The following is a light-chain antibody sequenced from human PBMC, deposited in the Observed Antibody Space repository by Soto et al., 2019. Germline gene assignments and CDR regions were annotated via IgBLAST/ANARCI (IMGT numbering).Light chain of an antibody. V-gene: IGLV2-14*03. CDR3: CSYTSSSTPWV. J-gene: IGLJ1*01. CDR2: DVS. CDR1: SSDVGGYNY. Sequence: LTQPASLSGSPGQSITISCTGTSSDVGGYNYVSWYQQHPGEAPKLMIYDVSDRPSGVSNRFSASKSGNTASLTISGLQPEDEADYFCCSYTSSSTPWVFGTGTKVTVL.